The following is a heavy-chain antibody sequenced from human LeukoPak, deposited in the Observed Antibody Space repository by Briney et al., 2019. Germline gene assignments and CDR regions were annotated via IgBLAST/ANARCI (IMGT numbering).Heavy chain of an antibody. CDR2: ISSSSTI. J-gene: IGHJ4*02. V-gene: IGHV3-48*01. Sequence: GGSLRLSCAASGFTFSSYSMNWVRQAPGKGLEWVSYISSSSTIYYADSVKGRFTISRDNSKNTLYLQMNSLRAEDTAVYYCARADCSSTSCYSYYFDYWGQGTLVTVSS. CDR3: ARADCSSTSCYSYYFDY. CDR1: GFTFSSYS. D-gene: IGHD2-2*01.